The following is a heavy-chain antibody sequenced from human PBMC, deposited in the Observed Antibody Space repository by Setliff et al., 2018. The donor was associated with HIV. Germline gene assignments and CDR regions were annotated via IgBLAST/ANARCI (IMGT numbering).Heavy chain of an antibody. Sequence: ASVKVSCKVYGYTLSELSIHWVRQVPGKRLEWMGYFDPQDGETVYAQKFQDRVTMTTDTSTNTAYMELSSLGSDDTAVYYCAKTSPKDGYSSDFWGQGTPVTVSS. D-gene: IGHD4-4*01. V-gene: IGHV1-24*01. CDR1: GYTLSELS. CDR2: FDPQDGET. J-gene: IGHJ4*02. CDR3: AKTSPKDGYSSDF.